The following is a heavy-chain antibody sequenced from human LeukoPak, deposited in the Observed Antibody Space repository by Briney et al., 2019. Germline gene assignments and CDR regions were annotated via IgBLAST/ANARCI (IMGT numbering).Heavy chain of an antibody. CDR3: ARSMGTTATAFDY. J-gene: IGHJ4*02. CDR1: GGSITSND. V-gene: IGHV4-4*07. CDR2: ISNSGTT. Sequence: PSETLSLTCTVSGGSITSNDWSWIRQPAGKGLEWIGRISNSGTTNYNPSVNSRVTISVDTSNKQFSLKLSSVTAANTAVYYCARSMGTTATAFDYWGPGILVTVSS. D-gene: IGHD2-21*02.